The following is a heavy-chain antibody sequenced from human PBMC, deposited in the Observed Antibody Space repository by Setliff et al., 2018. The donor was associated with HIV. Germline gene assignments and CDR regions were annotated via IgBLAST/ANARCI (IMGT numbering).Heavy chain of an antibody. CDR1: VFTFNNYG. CDR3: VRDRETVSISGVAVPYFDY. D-gene: IGHD3-3*01. V-gene: IGHV3-23*01. CDR2: ISGSGGST. Sequence: GGSLRLSCAASVFTFNNYGMNWVRQAPGKGLEWVSAISGSGGSTYYADSVKGRFTISRDNSKNTLYLQMNSLRAEDTAVYYCVRDRETVSISGVAVPYFDYWGQGTQVTVSS. J-gene: IGHJ4*02.